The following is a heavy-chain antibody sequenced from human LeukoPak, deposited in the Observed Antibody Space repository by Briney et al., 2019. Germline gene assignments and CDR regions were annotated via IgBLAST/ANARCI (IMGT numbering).Heavy chain of an antibody. CDR2: ISGSGGST. J-gene: IGHJ4*02. CDR3: ARAGRGYSYGVCYHY. D-gene: IGHD5-18*01. CDR1: GFTFSSYA. Sequence: PGGSLRLSCAASGFTFSSYAMSWVRQAPGKGLEWVSAISGSGGSTYYADSVKGRFTISRDNAKNSLYLQMNSLRAEDTAVYYCARAGRGYSYGVCYHYWGQGTLVTVSS. V-gene: IGHV3-23*01.